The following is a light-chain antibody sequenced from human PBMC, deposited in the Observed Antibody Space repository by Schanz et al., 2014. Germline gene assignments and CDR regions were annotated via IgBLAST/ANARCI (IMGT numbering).Light chain of an antibody. V-gene: IGKV1-39*01. Sequence: DLQMTQSPSSLSASVGDRLTITCRASQTIGTYLNWYQQRPGKVPKLLISAASRLESGVPSRFSGSASGTDFTLTVSSLQPEDVATYYCQKYNGAPLITFGQGTRLEIK. CDR1: QTIGTY. CDR2: AAS. J-gene: IGKJ5*01. CDR3: QKYNGAPLIT.